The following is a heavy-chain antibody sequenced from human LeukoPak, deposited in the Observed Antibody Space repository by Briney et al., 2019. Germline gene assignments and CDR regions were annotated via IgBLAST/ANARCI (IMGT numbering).Heavy chain of an antibody. Sequence: PGGSLRLSCAASGFTFSSYGMHWVRQAPGKGLEWVAVISYDGSNKYYADSVKGRCTVSRDNSKNTLYLQMNSLRDEDTAVYYCARDPEALDYWGQGTLVTVSS. CDR3: ARDPEALDY. V-gene: IGHV3-30*03. J-gene: IGHJ4*02. CDR2: ISYDGSNK. CDR1: GFTFSSYG.